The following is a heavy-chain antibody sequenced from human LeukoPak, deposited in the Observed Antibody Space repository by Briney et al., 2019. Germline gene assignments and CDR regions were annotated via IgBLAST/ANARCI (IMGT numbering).Heavy chain of an antibody. CDR3: ARVRITMVRGVITTGSAFDI. CDR1: GYTFTGYY. CDR2: INPNSGGT. V-gene: IGHV1-2*02. Sequence: ASVKVSCKASGYTFTGYYIHWVRQAPGQGLEWMGWINPNSGGTNYAQKFQGRVTMTRDTSISTAYMELSRLRSDDTAVYYCARVRITMVRGVITTGSAFDIWGQGTMVTVSS. D-gene: IGHD3-10*01. J-gene: IGHJ3*02.